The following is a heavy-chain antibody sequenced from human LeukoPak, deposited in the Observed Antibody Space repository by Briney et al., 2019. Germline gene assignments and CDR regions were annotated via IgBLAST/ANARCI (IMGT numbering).Heavy chain of an antibody. CDR3: ARDYGRGHSYGLGQYYFDY. CDR2: ISSSGSTI. Sequence: GGSLRLSCAASGFTFSSYEMNWVRQAPGKGLEWVSYISSSGSTIYYADSVKGRFTISRDNAKNSLYLQMNSLRAEDTAVYYCARDYGRGHSYGLGQYYFDYWGQGTLVTVSS. V-gene: IGHV3-48*03. CDR1: GFTFSSYE. J-gene: IGHJ4*02. D-gene: IGHD5-18*01.